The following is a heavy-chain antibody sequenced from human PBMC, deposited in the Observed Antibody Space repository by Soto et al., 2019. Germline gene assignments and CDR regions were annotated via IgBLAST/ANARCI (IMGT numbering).Heavy chain of an antibody. CDR3: AKGLSGSGAYQWFDP. CDR2: ISGSGDKT. Sequence: EVQLLESGGGLVQPGGSLRLSCVASAFTFSRFAMSWVRQTPGKGLEWVSAISGSGDKTFYADSVKGRFTISRDNSKNTLYLQMNSLRVEDTAVYYCAKGLSGSGAYQWFDPWGQGTLVTGSS. J-gene: IGHJ5*02. D-gene: IGHD3-10*01. V-gene: IGHV3-23*01. CDR1: AFTFSRFA.